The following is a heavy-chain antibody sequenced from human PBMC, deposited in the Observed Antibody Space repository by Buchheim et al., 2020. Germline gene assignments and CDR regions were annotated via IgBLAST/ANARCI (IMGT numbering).Heavy chain of an antibody. CDR1: GGSISSSNW. V-gene: IGHV4-4*02. CDR3: ARVSGLTTSSSTLDY. D-gene: IGHD6-6*01. CDR2: IYHSGST. Sequence: QVQLQESGPGLVKPSGTLSLTCAVSGGSISSSNWWSWVRQRPGKGLEWIGEIYHSGSTNYNPSLKSRVTISGDMSRKQFSLKLSSVTAADTAVYYCARVSGLTTSSSTLDYWGQGTL. J-gene: IGHJ4*02.